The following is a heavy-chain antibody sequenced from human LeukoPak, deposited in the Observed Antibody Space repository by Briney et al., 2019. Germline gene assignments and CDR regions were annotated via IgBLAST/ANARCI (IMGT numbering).Heavy chain of an antibody. V-gene: IGHV1-69-2*01. D-gene: IGHD1-14*01. J-gene: IGHJ5*02. Sequence: ASVKVSCKASGYTFTGYYMHWVQQAPGKGLEWMGLVDPEDGETIYAEKFQGRVTITSDTSTDTAYMELSSLRSEDTAVYYCATGPQTGRHNWFDPWGQGTLVTVSS. CDR3: ATGPQTGRHNWFDP. CDR2: VDPEDGET. CDR1: GYTFTGYY.